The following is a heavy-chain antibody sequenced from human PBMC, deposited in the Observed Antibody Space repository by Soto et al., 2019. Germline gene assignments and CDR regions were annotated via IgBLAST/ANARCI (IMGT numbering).Heavy chain of an antibody. J-gene: IGHJ6*02. V-gene: IGHV3-48*03. CDR3: ARWGFLEWLSHYYGMDV. CDR1: GFTFSSYE. Sequence: PGGSLRLSCAASGFTFSSYEMNWVRQAPGKGLEWVSYISSSGSTIYYADSVKGRFTISRDNAKNSLYLQMNSLRAEDTAVYYCARWGFLEWLSHYYGMDVWGQGTTVTVSS. D-gene: IGHD3-3*01. CDR2: ISSSGSTI.